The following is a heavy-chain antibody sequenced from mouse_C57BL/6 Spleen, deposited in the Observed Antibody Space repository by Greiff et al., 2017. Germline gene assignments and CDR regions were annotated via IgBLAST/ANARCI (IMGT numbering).Heavy chain of an antibody. J-gene: IGHJ2*01. CDR2: ISSGSSTN. D-gene: IGHD3-2*02. V-gene: IGHV5-17*01. Sequence: EVKLMESGGGLVKPGGSLKLSCAASGFTFSDYGMHWVRQAPEKGLEWVAYISSGSSTNYYADTVKGRFTISRDNAKNTLFLQMTSLRSEDTAMYYGARATAQAYYFDYWGQGTTLTVSS. CDR3: ARATAQAYYFDY. CDR1: GFTFSDYG.